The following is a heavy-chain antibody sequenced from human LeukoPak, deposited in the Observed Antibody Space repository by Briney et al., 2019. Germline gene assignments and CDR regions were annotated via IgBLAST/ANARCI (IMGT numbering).Heavy chain of an antibody. D-gene: IGHD3-22*01. V-gene: IGHV4-4*07. CDR2: IYNSEST. Sequence: SETLSLTCTVSGGSIISYYWSWIRQPAGKGLEWIGRIYNSESTNYNPSLKSRVTMSMDKSKNQFSLKLTSVTAADTAVYYCARGRGDYFDSSGYFFDYWGQGTLVTVSS. CDR3: ARGRGDYFDSSGYFFDY. J-gene: IGHJ4*02. CDR1: GGSIISYY.